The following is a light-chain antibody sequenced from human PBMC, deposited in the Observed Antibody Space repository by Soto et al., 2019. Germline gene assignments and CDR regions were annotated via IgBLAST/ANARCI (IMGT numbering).Light chain of an antibody. Sequence: QSVLTQPPSASGTPGQRVTISCSGSNSNIGSNTVTWYQQLPGTAPILLIYSNNQRSSGVPARFSGSRSGTSGSLAISGLQSEDEADYYCATWDDRLNGYVFGSGTKLTVL. J-gene: IGLJ1*01. CDR2: SNN. CDR1: NSNIGSNT. CDR3: ATWDDRLNGYV. V-gene: IGLV1-44*01.